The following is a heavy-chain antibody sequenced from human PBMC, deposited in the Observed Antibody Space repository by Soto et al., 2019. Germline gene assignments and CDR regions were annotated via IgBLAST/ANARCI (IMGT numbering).Heavy chain of an antibody. Sequence: QVQLVQSGAEVGKPGASVKVSCKASGYTFTSYDINWARQASGQGLEWMGWMNPNSGNTGSAQRFQGRLTMTRNTSINTAYMELTSLTSEDAAVYYCARVHTVTTYFDVWGRGTLVAVSS. CDR1: GYTFTSYD. J-gene: IGHJ2*01. CDR2: MNPNSGNT. V-gene: IGHV1-8*01. CDR3: ARVHTVTTYFDV. D-gene: IGHD4-17*01.